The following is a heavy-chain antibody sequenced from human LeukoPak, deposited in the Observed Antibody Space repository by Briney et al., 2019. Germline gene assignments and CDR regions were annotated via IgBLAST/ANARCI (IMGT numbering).Heavy chain of an antibody. D-gene: IGHD3/OR15-3a*01. CDR2: INHSGST. Sequence: SETLSLTCAVYGGSFSGYYRSWIRQPPGKGLEWIGEINHSGSTNYNPSLKSRVTISVDTSKNQFSLKLSSVTAADTAVYYCARHSQDWTNWYFDLWGRGTLVTVSS. J-gene: IGHJ2*01. V-gene: IGHV4-34*01. CDR3: ARHSQDWTNWYFDL. CDR1: GGSFSGYY.